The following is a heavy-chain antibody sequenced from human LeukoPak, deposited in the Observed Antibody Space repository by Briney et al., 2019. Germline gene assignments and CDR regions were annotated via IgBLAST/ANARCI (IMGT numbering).Heavy chain of an antibody. J-gene: IGHJ5*02. Sequence: GESLKISCKGSGYSFTSYWIGWVRQMPGKGLEWMGIIYPGDSDTRYSPSFQGQVTISADKSISTAYLQWSSLKASDTAMYYCARQGLVARYCSSTSCDRSWFDPWGQGTLVTVSS. CDR2: IYPGDSDT. V-gene: IGHV5-51*01. D-gene: IGHD2-2*01. CDR1: GYSFTSYW. CDR3: ARQGLVARYCSSTSCDRSWFDP.